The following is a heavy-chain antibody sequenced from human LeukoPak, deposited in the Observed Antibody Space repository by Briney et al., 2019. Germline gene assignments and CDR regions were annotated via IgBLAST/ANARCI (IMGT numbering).Heavy chain of an antibody. CDR1: GFTLSSHS. D-gene: IGHD3-3*01. V-gene: IGHV3-21*01. CDR3: AKARFGSGYHNLDY. Sequence: PGGSLRLSCAASGFTLSSHSMNWVRQAPGKGLEWVSSISSSSSYIYYADAVKGRFTISRDNSNNTLFLQMNSLRVEDTAVYYCAKARFGSGYHNLDYWGQGTLVTVSS. J-gene: IGHJ4*02. CDR2: ISSSSSYI.